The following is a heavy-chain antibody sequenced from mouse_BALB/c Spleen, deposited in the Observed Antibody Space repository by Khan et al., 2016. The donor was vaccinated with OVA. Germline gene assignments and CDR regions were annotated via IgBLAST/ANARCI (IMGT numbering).Heavy chain of an antibody. Sequence: VQLKQSGPGLVAPSQSLSITCTVSGFSLTGYGVNWVRQPPGKGLEWLGMIWGDGSTDYNSALKSRLSISKDNSKSQVFLKMNSLQTDDIARYYCARAYYGNYREAMDYWGQGTSVTVSS. J-gene: IGHJ4*01. V-gene: IGHV2-6-7*01. D-gene: IGHD2-10*01. CDR2: IWGDGST. CDR1: GFSLTGYG. CDR3: ARAYYGNYREAMDY.